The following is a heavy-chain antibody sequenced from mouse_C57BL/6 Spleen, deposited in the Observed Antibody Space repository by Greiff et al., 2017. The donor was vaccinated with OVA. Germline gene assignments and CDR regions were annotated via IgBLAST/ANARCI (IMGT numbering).Heavy chain of an antibody. CDR2: INPNNGGT. CDR3: ASSSITTVVADWYFDV. J-gene: IGHJ1*03. V-gene: IGHV1-26*01. Sequence: VQLQQSGPELVQPGASVKISCKASGYTFTDYYMNWVKQSHGKSLEWIGDINPNNGGTSYNQKFKGKATLTVDKSSNTAYMDLRSLTSEDSAVYYGASSSITTVVADWYFDVWGTGTTVTVSS. D-gene: IGHD1-1*01. CDR1: GYTFTDYY.